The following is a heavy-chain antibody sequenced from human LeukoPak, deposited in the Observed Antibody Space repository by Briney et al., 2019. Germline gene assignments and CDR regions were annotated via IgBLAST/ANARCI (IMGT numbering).Heavy chain of an antibody. CDR1: GFTFSSYG. J-gene: IGHJ3*02. Sequence: GGSLRLSCAASGFTFSSYGMHWVRQAPGKGLEWVAVIWYVGSNKYYADSVKGRFTISRDNAKNSLYLQMNSLRAEDTAVYYCARDLFDSSGNNDAFDIWGQGTMVTVSS. V-gene: IGHV3-33*01. D-gene: IGHD3-22*01. CDR2: IWYVGSNK. CDR3: ARDLFDSSGNNDAFDI.